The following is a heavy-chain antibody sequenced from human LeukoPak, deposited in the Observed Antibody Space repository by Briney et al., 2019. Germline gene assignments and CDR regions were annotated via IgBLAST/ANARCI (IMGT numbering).Heavy chain of an antibody. J-gene: IGHJ3*02. CDR1: GFTFSSYA. CDR2: ISGSGGSI. CDR3: AKDHRPWGMTTRNQDAFDI. D-gene: IGHD2-8*02. V-gene: IGHV3-23*01. Sequence: PGGSLRLSCAASGFTFSSYAMSWVRQAPGKGLEWVSAISGSGGSIGYADSVKGRFTISRDNAKNSLYLQMNSLRAEDTALYHCAKDHRPWGMTTRNQDAFDIWGQGTMVTVSS.